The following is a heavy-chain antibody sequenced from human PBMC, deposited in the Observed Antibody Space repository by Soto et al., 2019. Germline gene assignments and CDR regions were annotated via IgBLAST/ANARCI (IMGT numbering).Heavy chain of an antibody. V-gene: IGHV4-59*01. CDR3: AKASDDSGYFPFDY. CDR1: GGSISTYY. Sequence: SETLSLTCTVSGGSISTYYWNWIRQPPGKGLEWIGYISYSGNTNYNPSLKSRVTISGDTSKNQFSLKVTSVAAADSAVYYCAKASDDSGYFPFDYWGEGTLVTVSS. D-gene: IGHD3-22*01. J-gene: IGHJ4*02. CDR2: ISYSGNT.